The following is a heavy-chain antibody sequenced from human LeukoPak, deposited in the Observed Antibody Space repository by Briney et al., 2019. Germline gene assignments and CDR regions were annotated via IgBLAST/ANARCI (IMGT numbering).Heavy chain of an antibody. CDR1: GGSISSGGYY. D-gene: IGHD2-8*01. CDR3: ARVCTNGVCYRGSTIDY. V-gene: IGHV4-31*03. J-gene: IGHJ4*02. Sequence: PSETLSLTCTVSGGSISSGGYYWSWIRQHPGKGLEWIGYIYYSGSTYYNPSLKSRVTISVDTSKNQFSLKLSSVTAADTAVYYCARVCTNGVCYRGSTIDYWGQETLVTVSS. CDR2: IYYSGST.